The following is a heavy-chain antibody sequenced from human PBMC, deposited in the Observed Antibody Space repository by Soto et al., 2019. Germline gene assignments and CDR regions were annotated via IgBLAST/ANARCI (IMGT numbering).Heavy chain of an antibody. CDR2: IIPIFGTA. Sequence: SVKVSCKASGGTFSSYAISWVRQAPGQGLEWMGGIIPIFGTANYAQKFQGRVTITADESTSTACMELSSLRSEDTAVYYCARVEPRKLRYFDWLLPFDYWGQGTLVTVSS. D-gene: IGHD3-9*01. V-gene: IGHV1-69*13. CDR3: ARVEPRKLRYFDWLLPFDY. CDR1: GGTFSSYA. J-gene: IGHJ4*02.